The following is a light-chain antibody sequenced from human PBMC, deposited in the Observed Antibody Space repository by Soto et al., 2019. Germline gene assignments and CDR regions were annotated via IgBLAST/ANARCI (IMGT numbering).Light chain of an antibody. J-gene: IGKJ1*01. V-gene: IGKV3-15*01. CDR3: QQYNNWPPVWT. CDR2: GAF. Sequence: EIVMTQSPATLSVSPGERATLSCRASQSISSNLAWYQQKPGQAPRLLIYGAFTRATGIPARFSGSGSGTEFPLTISSLQSEDFAVYYCQQYNNWPPVWTFGRGTKVEIQ. CDR1: QSISSN.